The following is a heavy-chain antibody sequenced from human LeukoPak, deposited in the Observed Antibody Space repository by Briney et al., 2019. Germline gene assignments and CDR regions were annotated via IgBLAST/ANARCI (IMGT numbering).Heavy chain of an antibody. CDR2: IYYSGTT. CDR3: ARGVYIAAAQYGY. J-gene: IGHJ4*02. V-gene: IGHV4-59*01. D-gene: IGHD6-13*01. Sequence: PSETLSLTCTVSGGSISSYYWGWIRQPPGKGLEWVGYIYYSGTTNYNPSLKSRVTISVDTSKNQFSLKLSSVTAADTAVYYCARGVYIAAAQYGYWGQGTLVTVSS. CDR1: GGSISSYY.